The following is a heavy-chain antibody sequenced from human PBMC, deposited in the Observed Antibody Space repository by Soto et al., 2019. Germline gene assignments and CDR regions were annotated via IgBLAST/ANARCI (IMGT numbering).Heavy chain of an antibody. J-gene: IGHJ4*02. CDR2: ISNSGSTI. CDR1: GFTFSDYF. V-gene: IGHV3-11*01. CDR3: ARNEMVRGVFYSY. D-gene: IGHD3-10*01. Sequence: GGSLRLSCVASGFTFSDYFMSWIRQAPGKGLEWVSYISNSGSTIYYAYSVKGRFTISRDNAKNSLYLQMNSLRAEDTAVYYCARNEMVRGVFYSYWGQGTLVTVSS.